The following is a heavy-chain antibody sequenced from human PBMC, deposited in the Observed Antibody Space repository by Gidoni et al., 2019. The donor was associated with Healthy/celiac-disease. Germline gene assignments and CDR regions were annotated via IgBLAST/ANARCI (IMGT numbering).Heavy chain of an antibody. Sequence: QVQLVESGGGAVQPGRSLRRSCAASGFTFSSYGMHWVRQAPGKGLEWVAVIWYDGNNKYYADSVKGRFTISRDNSKNTLYLQMNSLRAEDTAVYYCARGDYSYGPFDYWGQGTLVTVSS. CDR2: IWYDGNNK. D-gene: IGHD5-18*01. V-gene: IGHV3-33*01. J-gene: IGHJ4*02. CDR3: ARGDYSYGPFDY. CDR1: GFTFSSYG.